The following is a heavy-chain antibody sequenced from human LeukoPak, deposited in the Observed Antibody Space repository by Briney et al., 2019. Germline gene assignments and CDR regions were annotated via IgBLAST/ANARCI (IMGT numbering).Heavy chain of an antibody. V-gene: IGHV3-23*01. CDR1: GFTFSAYA. J-gene: IGHJ3*02. Sequence: GGSLRLSCTASGFTFSAYAMMWVRQAPGKGPERVSAIRGGGGSAFYADSVKGRFTISRDNSKYTLFLQMNSLRAEDTAAYYCARDPNGDYIGAFDMWGPGTMVTVSS. CDR2: IRGGGGSA. D-gene: IGHD4-17*01. CDR3: ARDPNGDYIGAFDM.